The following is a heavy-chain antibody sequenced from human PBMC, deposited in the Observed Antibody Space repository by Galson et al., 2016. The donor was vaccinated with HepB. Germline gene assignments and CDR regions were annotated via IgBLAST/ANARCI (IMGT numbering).Heavy chain of an antibody. V-gene: IGHV1-2*02. CDR3: ARDPREMGGAPFWSGYLLD. J-gene: IGHJ4*02. D-gene: IGHD3-3*01. Sequence: SVKVSCKASGYTFTGYYIHWVRQAPGQGLEWMGWSNPNDGGLGYAQKFRGRVTMTRDTSINTAYMELSRLTSADTAMYCCARDPREMGGAPFWSGYLLDWGQGTPVTVSS. CDR2: SNPNDGGL. CDR1: GYTFTGYY.